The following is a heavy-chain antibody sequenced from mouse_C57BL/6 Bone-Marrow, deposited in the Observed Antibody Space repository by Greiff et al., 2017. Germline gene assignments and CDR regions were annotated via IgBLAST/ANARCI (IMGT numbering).Heavy chain of an antibody. J-gene: IGHJ2*01. V-gene: IGHV1-15*01. Sequence: QVQLQQSGAELVRPGASVTLSCKASGYTFTDYEMHWVKQTPVHGLEWIGAIDPETGGTAYNQKFKGKAILTADKSSSTAYMELRSLTSEDSAVYYCTRGATVVAPFDYWGQGTTLTVSS. D-gene: IGHD1-1*01. CDR1: GYTFTDYE. CDR3: TRGATVVAPFDY. CDR2: IDPETGGT.